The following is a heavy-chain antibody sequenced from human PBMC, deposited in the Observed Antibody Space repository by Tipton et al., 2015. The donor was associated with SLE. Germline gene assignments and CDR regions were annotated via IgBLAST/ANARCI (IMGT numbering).Heavy chain of an antibody. CDR3: ASLAGYSSSWSDAFDI. CDR2: IYTSGST. J-gene: IGHJ3*02. V-gene: IGHV4-38-2*01. Sequence: TLSLTCAVSGYSISSGYYWGWIRQPPGRGLEWIGRIYTSGSTHYNPTLTSRVTISVDTSKNHCSLKLSSVTAADTAVYYCASLAGYSSSWSDAFDIWGQGTMVTVSS. D-gene: IGHD6-13*01. CDR1: GYSISSGYY.